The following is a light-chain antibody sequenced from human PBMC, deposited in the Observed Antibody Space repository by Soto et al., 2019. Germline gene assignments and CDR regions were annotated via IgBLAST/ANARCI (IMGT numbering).Light chain of an antibody. CDR2: EVT. CDR3: NSYTSASFYV. V-gene: IGLV2-14*01. J-gene: IGLJ1*01. CDR1: TSDIAGYNY. Sequence: QSALAQPASVSGSPGQSITISCTGTTSDIAGYNYVSWYQQHPGKAPKLLIYEVTSLASGVSHRFSGSKSGNTASLTISGLQAEDEAEYYCNSYTSASFYVFGTGTKVTVL.